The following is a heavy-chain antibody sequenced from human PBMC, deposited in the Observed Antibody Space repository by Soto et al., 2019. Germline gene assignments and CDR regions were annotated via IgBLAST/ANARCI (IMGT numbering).Heavy chain of an antibody. CDR2: ISYDGSNK. Sequence: QVQLVESGGGVVQPGRSLRLSCAASGFSFSSYGMQWVSQAPGKGLEWVAVISYDGSNKYYADSVKDRFTISRDNSKKTLDLQMNSLRADDTAVYYCVAGQYFFDYCGQGTLVTVSS. D-gene: IGHD6-19*01. V-gene: IGHV3-30*03. J-gene: IGHJ4*02. CDR3: VAGQYFFDY. CDR1: GFSFSSYG.